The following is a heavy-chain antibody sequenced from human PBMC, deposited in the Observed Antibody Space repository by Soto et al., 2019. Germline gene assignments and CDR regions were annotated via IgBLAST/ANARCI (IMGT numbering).Heavy chain of an antibody. CDR3: ARLGVSGYVGFHT. J-gene: IGHJ3*02. D-gene: IGHD5-12*01. V-gene: IGHV5-51*01. Sequence: GESLKISCKGSGYSFTTSWIGWVRQMPGKGLEWMGIIFPADSESRYSPSFLGQVTISADKSITTAYLQWSSLRASDTAMYYCARLGVSGYVGFHTWGQGTMVTASS. CDR1: GYSFTTSW. CDR2: IFPADSES.